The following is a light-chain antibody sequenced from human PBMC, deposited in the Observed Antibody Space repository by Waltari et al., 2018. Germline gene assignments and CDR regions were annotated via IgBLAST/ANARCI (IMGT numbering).Light chain of an antibody. J-gene: IGKJ3*01. V-gene: IGKV3-11*01. CDR2: DAS. CDR3: QRRGHWPPGAT. CDR1: QSVRRY. Sequence: DIVLTQSPATLSLSPGERATLSCRASQSVRRYLAWYQQKHGQAPRLLIYDASNRATGIPARFSGSGSGTDFTLTISSLEPEDFAVYYCQRRGHWPPGATFGPGTRVDIK.